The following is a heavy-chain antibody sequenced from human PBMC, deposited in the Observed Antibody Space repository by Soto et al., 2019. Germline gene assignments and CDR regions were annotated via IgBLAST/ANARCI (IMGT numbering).Heavy chain of an antibody. Sequence: ASVKVSCKASGYTFTAYYMHWVRQAPGQGLEWMGWINPNTGDTNYAQQFQGRVTMTRDKSITTAYMELSRPTSDDTAVYYCARDRPPDYWGQGALVTVSS. CDR1: GYTFTAYY. J-gene: IGHJ4*02. CDR2: INPNTGDT. V-gene: IGHV1-2*02. CDR3: ARDRPPDY. D-gene: IGHD6-6*01.